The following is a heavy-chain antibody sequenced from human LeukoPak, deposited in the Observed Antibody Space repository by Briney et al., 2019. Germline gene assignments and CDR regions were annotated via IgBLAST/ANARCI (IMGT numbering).Heavy chain of an antibody. CDR1: GFTFSNAW. CDR2: IKSKTDGGTT. V-gene: IGHV3-15*01. Sequence: GGSLRLSCAASGFTFSNAWMSWVRQAPGKGLEWVGRIKSKTDGGTTDYAAPVKGRFTISRDDSKNTLYLQMNSLKTEDTAAYYCTTDNSIRITIFGVVLHQDAFDIWGQGTMVTVSS. CDR3: TTDNSIRITIFGVVLHQDAFDI. D-gene: IGHD3-3*01. J-gene: IGHJ3*02.